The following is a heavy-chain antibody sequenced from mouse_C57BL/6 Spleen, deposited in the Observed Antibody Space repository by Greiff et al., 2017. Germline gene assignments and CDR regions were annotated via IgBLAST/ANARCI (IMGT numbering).Heavy chain of an antibody. V-gene: IGHV5-4*01. CDR3: AREDYDGYYFDY. CDR1: GFTFSSYA. Sequence: DVMLVESGGGLVKPGGSLKLSCAASGFTFSSYAMSWVRQTPEKRLEWVATISDGGSYTYYPDNVKGRFTISRDNAKNNLYLQMSHLKSEDTAMYYCAREDYDGYYFDYWGQGTTLTVSS. J-gene: IGHJ2*01. D-gene: IGHD2-4*01. CDR2: ISDGGSYT.